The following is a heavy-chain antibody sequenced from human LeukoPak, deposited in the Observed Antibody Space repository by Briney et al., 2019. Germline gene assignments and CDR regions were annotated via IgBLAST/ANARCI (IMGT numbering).Heavy chain of an antibody. CDR3: ASPLIVVVPAVDH. J-gene: IGHJ4*02. Sequence: ASVKVSCKASGYTFTGYYMHWVRQAPGQGLEWMGRINPNSGGTNYAQKFQGRVTMTSDTSISTAYMELSRLRSDDTAVYYCASPLIVVVPAVDHWGQGTLVTVSS. CDR2: INPNSGGT. D-gene: IGHD2-2*01. V-gene: IGHV1-2*06. CDR1: GYTFTGYY.